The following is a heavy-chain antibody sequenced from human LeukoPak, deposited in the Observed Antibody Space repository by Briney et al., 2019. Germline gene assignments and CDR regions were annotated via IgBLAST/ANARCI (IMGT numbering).Heavy chain of an antibody. Sequence: ASVKVSCKTSGYTFTNYYMHWVGQPPGQGPGWRGITRPSSGRTQYTQKFQGRVTMTWDMSTSTCYMELSSLTSDDTAVYYCAREGPDTYNFDFWGQGTLVTVSS. CDR3: AREGPDTYNFDF. V-gene: IGHV1-46*01. J-gene: IGHJ4*02. CDR1: GYTFTNYY. CDR2: TRPSSGRT. D-gene: IGHD5-18*01.